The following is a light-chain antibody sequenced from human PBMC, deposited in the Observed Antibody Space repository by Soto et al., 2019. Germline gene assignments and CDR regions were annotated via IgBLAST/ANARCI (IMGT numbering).Light chain of an antibody. J-gene: IGLJ2*01. CDR2: DVS. Sequence: QPVLTQPASVSGSPGQSITISCTGTSSDVGGYNYVSWYQQHPGKAPKLMIYDVSNRPSGVSNRFSGSKSGNTASLTISGLQAEDEADYYCTSYTSSTTVVFGGGTQLTVL. CDR3: TSYTSSTTVV. CDR1: SSDVGGYNY. V-gene: IGLV2-14*01.